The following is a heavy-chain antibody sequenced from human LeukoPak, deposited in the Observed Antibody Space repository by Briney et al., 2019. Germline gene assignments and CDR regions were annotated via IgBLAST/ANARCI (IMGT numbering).Heavy chain of an antibody. CDR2: IWYDGSNK. V-gene: IGHV3-33*01. D-gene: IGHD3-16*02. J-gene: IGHJ3*02. Sequence: GGSLRLSCAASGFTFSSYGMHWVRQAPGKGLEWVAVIWYDGSNKYYADSVKGRFTISRDNSKNTLYLQMNSLRAEDTAVYYCATTKGGNMITFGGVTVHDAFDIWGQGTMVTVSS. CDR3: ATTKGGNMITFGGVTVHDAFDI. CDR1: GFTFSSYG.